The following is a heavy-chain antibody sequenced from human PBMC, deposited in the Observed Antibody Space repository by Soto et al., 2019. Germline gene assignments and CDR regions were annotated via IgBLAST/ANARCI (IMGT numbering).Heavy chain of an antibody. Sequence: EVQLVESGGGLVKPGGSLRLSCAASGFTFSNAWMNWVRQAPGKGLEWVGRIKSKTDGGTTDYAAPVKGRYTISRDDSKNTLYLQMNSLKTEDTAVYYCTTDADYYDSSGYYYLVYYFDYWGQGTLVTVSS. D-gene: IGHD3-22*01. CDR3: TTDADYYDSSGYYYLVYYFDY. J-gene: IGHJ4*02. CDR2: IKSKTDGGTT. V-gene: IGHV3-15*07. CDR1: GFTFSNAW.